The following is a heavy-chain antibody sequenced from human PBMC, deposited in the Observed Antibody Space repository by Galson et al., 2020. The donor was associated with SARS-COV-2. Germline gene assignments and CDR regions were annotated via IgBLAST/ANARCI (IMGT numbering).Heavy chain of an antibody. D-gene: IGHD6-13*01. CDR3: ATAPPYGAAAGTFFWFDP. CDR2: FDPEDGET. CDR1: GYTLTELS. V-gene: IGHV1-24*01. J-gene: IGHJ5*02. Sequence: ASVKVSCKVSGYTLTELSMHWVRQAPGKGLEWMGGFDPEDGETIYAQKFQGRVTMTEDTSTDTAYMELSSLRSEDTAVYYCATAPPYGAAAGTFFWFDPWGQGTLVTVSS.